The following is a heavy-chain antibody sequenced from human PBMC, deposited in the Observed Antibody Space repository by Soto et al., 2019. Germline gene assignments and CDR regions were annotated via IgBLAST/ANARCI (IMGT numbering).Heavy chain of an antibody. Sequence: VQLVESGGGLVKPGGSLRLSCAASGFTFSSYLMNWVRQAPGKGLEWVSAISGSSSYIYYTDSVRGRFTISGDNAKNSVYLQMNSLRVEDTAVYYCARDPSGALPGFDYWGQGILVTVSS. J-gene: IGHJ4*02. CDR1: GFTFSSYL. CDR3: ARDPSGALPGFDY. D-gene: IGHD3-3*01. V-gene: IGHV3-21*02. CDR2: ISGSSSYI.